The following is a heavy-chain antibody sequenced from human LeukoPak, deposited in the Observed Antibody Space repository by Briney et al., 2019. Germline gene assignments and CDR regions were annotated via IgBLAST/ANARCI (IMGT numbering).Heavy chain of an antibody. J-gene: IGHJ4*02. D-gene: IGHD3-10*01. CDR2: IYYSGST. CDR1: GGSISSNNYY. CDR3: ARYSHRGYYNSGSYPFDY. Sequence: SETLSLICSVSGGSISSNNYYWAWIRQPPGMGLEWIGNIYYSGSTFYNPSLKSRVSIAIDTSKNQFSLKLNSVTAADTAVYFCARYSHRGYYNSGSYPFDYWGQGSLATVSS. V-gene: IGHV4-39*01.